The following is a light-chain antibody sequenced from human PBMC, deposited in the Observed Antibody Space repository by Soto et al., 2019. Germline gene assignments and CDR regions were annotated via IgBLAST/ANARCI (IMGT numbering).Light chain of an antibody. CDR2: DAS. CDR1: QSISSW. CDR3: QQYKGYPWT. J-gene: IGKJ1*01. V-gene: IGKV1-5*01. Sequence: DIQMTQSPSTLSASVGDRVTITCRASQSISSWLAWYQQKPGKAPKLLIFDASSLESGVPSRFSGSGSGTEFTLAISSXQPDDFATYYCQQYKGYPWTFGQGTKVDIK.